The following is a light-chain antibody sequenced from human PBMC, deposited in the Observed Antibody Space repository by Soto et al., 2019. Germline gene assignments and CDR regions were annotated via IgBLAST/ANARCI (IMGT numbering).Light chain of an antibody. CDR1: SSDVGGYNY. Sequence: QSALTQPRSVSGSPGQSVTISCTGTSSDVGGYNYVSWYQQHPGKAPKLMIYDVSKRPSGVPDRFSGSKSGNTASLTISGLQAEDEADYYCCSYAGNCTLYVVFGGGTKLTVL. CDR2: DVS. J-gene: IGLJ2*01. CDR3: CSYAGNCTLYVV. V-gene: IGLV2-11*01.